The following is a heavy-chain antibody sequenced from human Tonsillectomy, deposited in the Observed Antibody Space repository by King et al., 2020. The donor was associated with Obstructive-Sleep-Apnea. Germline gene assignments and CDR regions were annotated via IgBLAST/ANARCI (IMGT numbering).Heavy chain of an antibody. CDR1: GFTFSSHG. J-gene: IGHJ6*02. Sequence: VQLVESGGGVVQPGRSLRLSCAASGFTFSSHGMHWVRQAPGKGLEWVAFIRYDGSNKYYADSVKGRFTISRDNSKNTLYLQMNSLRAEDTAVYYCAKGHGLGYYGMDVWGQGTTVTVSS. CDR2: IRYDGSNK. CDR3: AKGHGLGYYGMDV. D-gene: IGHD6-19*01. V-gene: IGHV3-30*02.